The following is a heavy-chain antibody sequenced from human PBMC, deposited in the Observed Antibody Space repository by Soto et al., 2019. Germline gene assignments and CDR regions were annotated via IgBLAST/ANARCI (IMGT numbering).Heavy chain of an antibody. V-gene: IGHV3-23*01. J-gene: IGHJ4*02. CDR2: ISGSGGST. CDR1: GFTFSSYA. CDR3: AKVYEFGNVFDYGSGSYYFGYYYFDY. D-gene: IGHD3-10*01. Sequence: GGSLRLSCAASGFTFSSYAMSWVRQAPGKGLEWVSAISGSGGSTYYADSVKGRFTISRDNSKNTLYLQMNSLRAEDTAVYYCAKVYEFGNVFDYGSGSYYFGYYYFDYWGQGTLVTVSS.